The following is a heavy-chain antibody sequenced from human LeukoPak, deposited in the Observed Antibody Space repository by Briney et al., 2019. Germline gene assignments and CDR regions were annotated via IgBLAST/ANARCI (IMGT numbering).Heavy chain of an antibody. Sequence: PGGSLRLSCAASGFTFSSHNMIWVRQAPGKGLEWVSSISSSSSYIYYADSVKGRFTISRHNAKNSLYLQMNSLRVEDTAVYYCARDSSGWSNWFDPWGQGTLVTVPS. J-gene: IGHJ5*02. CDR2: ISSSSSYI. CDR1: GFTFSSHN. CDR3: ARDSSGWSNWFDP. D-gene: IGHD6-19*01. V-gene: IGHV3-21*01.